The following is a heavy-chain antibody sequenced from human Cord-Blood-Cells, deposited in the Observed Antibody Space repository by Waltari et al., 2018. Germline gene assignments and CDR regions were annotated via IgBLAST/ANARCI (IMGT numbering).Heavy chain of an antibody. J-gene: IGHJ6*03. CDR1: GGSISSYY. CDR2: IYYSGST. D-gene: IGHD6-19*01. CDR3: ARVAAGRPGYYYMDV. Sequence: QVQLQESGPGLVKPSETLSLTCTVSGGSISSYYWSWIRQPPGKGLEWIGYIYYSGSTNYTPSLRSRFTISVDTSKNQFSLKLSSVAAADTAVYYCARVAAGRPGYYYMDVWGKGTTVTVSS. V-gene: IGHV4-59*01.